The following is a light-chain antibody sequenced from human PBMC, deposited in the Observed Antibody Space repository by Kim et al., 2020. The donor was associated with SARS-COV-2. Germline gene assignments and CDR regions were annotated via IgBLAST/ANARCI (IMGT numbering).Light chain of an antibody. J-gene: IGKJ2*01. CDR2: DAS. V-gene: IGKV3-15*01. Sequence: EIVMTQSPATLSVSPGESATLLCRASQNIWTSVAWYQQRGGQAPRLLIVDASTRTNGAPARFSGSGSGTEFTLTITSLQPEDSAVYYCQRSRNWPPTFGQGTKLEI. CDR3: QRSRNWPPT. CDR1: QNIWTS.